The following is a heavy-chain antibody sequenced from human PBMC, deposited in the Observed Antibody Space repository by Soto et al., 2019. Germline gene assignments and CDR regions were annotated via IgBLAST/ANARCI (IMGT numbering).Heavy chain of an antibody. Sequence: PSETLSLTCAVSGYSISSSNWWGWIRQPPGKGLEWIGNIYYSGSAYYNPSLKSRVTISVDTSKNQFSLKLSSVTAADTAVYYCARRYSSAFDIWGQGTMVTVSS. J-gene: IGHJ3*02. CDR2: IYYSGSA. D-gene: IGHD6-13*01. CDR3: ARRYSSAFDI. CDR1: GYSISSSNW. V-gene: IGHV4-28*01.